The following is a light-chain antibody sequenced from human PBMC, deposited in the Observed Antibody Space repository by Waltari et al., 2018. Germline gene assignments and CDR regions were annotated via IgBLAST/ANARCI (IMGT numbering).Light chain of an antibody. CDR3: QQRVTWLLT. CDR2: DAS. J-gene: IGKJ4*01. V-gene: IGKV3D-11*01. Sequence: EIVFTQSPGTLSLSPGERATLPCGASEDIKHYLAWYQQKGGQSPRLLIFDASNRATGTPARFSGSGSGTDFNLTISALEPEDFAVYYCQQRVTWLLTFGGGTKVEI. CDR1: EDIKHY.